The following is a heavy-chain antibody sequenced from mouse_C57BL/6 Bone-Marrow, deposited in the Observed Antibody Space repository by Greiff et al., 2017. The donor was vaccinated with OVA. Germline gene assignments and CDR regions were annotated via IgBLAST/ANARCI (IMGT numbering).Heavy chain of an antibody. CDR1: GYTFTSYW. CDR3: ARRARLRRVPFAY. J-gene: IGHJ3*01. CDR2: IHPNSGST. V-gene: IGHV1-64*01. Sequence: VQLQQPGAELVKPGASVKLSCKASGYTFTSYWMHWVQQRPGQGLEWIGMIHPNSGSTKYNEKFKSKATLTVAKSSSTAYMQHISLTSDDAAVYYCARRARLRRVPFAYWGQGTLVTGSA. D-gene: IGHD1-1*01.